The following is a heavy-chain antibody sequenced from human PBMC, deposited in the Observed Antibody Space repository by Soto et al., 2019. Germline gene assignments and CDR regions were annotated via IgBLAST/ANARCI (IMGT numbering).Heavy chain of an antibody. J-gene: IGHJ4*02. CDR3: AREGWELLIDY. V-gene: IGHV4-61*08. CDR2: IYYSGST. D-gene: IGHD1-26*01. CDR1: GGSISSGGYY. Sequence: SETLSLTCTVSGGSISSGGYYWSWIRQHPGKGLEWIGYIYYSGSTNYNPSLKSRVTISVDTSKNQSSLKLSSVTAADTAVYYCAREGWELLIDYWGQGTLVTVSS.